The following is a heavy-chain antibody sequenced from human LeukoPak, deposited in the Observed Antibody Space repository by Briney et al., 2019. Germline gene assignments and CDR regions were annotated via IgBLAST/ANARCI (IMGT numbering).Heavy chain of an antibody. CDR1: GFIFSDYW. V-gene: IGHV3-7*03. J-gene: IGHJ6*02. Sequence: GGSLRLSCAASGFIFSDYWLSWVRQAPGKGLEWVANIKQDGSKTHYVDSVKGRLTISRDNAKNSLFLQMNSLRADDTAVYYCSKGGGYVRMDVWGQGTTVTVSS. CDR2: IKQDGSKT. D-gene: IGHD5-12*01. CDR3: SKGGGYVRMDV.